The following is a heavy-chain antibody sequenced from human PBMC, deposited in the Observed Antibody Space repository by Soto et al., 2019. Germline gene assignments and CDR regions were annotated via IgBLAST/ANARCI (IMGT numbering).Heavy chain of an antibody. V-gene: IGHV3-49*04. Sequence: EVQLVESGGGLVQPGRSLRLSCTASGFTFGDYAMSWVRQAPGKGLEWVGFIRSKAYGGTTEYAASVKGRFTISRDDSKSIAYLQMNSLKTEDTAVYYCTRDGRGSIQNYDFWSGYYRGEVYYYGMDVWGQGTTVTVSS. CDR3: TRDGRGSIQNYDFWSGYYRGEVYYYGMDV. D-gene: IGHD3-3*01. CDR2: IRSKAYGGTT. J-gene: IGHJ6*02. CDR1: GFTFGDYA.